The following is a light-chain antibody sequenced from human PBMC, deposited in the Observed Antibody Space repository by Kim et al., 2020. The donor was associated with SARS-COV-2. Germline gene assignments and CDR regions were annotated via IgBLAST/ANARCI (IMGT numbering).Light chain of an antibody. CDR2: GAS. J-gene: IGKJ1*01. Sequence: PPGKRATRSGRASPSISDNYLAWYQQKPGQAPRRLIYGASTRATGIPDRFSGSGSGTDFTLTISRLEPEDVAIYHCQQYGYQVWTFGQGTKVEIK. CDR3: QQYGYQVWT. CDR1: PSISDNY. V-gene: IGKV3-20*01.